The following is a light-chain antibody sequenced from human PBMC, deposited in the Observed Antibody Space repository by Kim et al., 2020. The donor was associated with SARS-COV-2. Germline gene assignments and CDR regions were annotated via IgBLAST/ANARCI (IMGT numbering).Light chain of an antibody. CDR3: QQYDGSPPYT. CDR2: SAS. J-gene: IGKJ2*01. V-gene: IGKV3-20*01. CDR1: QSVSTSY. Sequence: EIVLTQSPGTLSLSPGESATLSCRASQSVSTSYLAWYQQRPGQAPRLLIHSASRRATGIPDRFIGSGSGTGVTLTISRLEPEDFAMYYCQQYDGSPPYTFCQGTNL.